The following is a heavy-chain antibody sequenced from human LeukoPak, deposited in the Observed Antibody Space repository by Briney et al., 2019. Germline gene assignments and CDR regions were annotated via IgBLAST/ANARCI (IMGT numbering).Heavy chain of an antibody. CDR1: GGSISTTGYY. Sequence: SETLSLTCTVSGGSISTTGYYWAWIRQPPGKGLEWIASIYYSGSTYYNSSLKSRVTISVDTSRNQFSLKLSSVNAADTALYYCASDKGYSNNYFDYWGQGTLVTVSS. J-gene: IGHJ4*01. CDR2: IYYSGST. D-gene: IGHD6-13*01. V-gene: IGHV4-39*01. CDR3: ASDKGYSNNYFDY.